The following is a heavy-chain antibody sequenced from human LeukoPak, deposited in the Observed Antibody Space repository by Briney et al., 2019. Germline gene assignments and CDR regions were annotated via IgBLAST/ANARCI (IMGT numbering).Heavy chain of an antibody. J-gene: IGHJ4*02. D-gene: IGHD4-17*01. CDR3: ARDRKDYGDFDY. CDR1: GGSISSGGYY. CDR2: IYYSGST. Sequence: SQTLSLTCTVSGGSISSGGYYWRWIRQHPGKGLEWIGYIYYSGSTYYNPSLKSRVTISVDTSKNQFSLKLSSVTAADTAVYYCARDRKDYGDFDYWGQGTLVTVSS. V-gene: IGHV4-31*03.